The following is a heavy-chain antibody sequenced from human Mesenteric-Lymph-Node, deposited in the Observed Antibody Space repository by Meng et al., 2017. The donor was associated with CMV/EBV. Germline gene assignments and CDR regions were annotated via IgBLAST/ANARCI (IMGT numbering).Heavy chain of an antibody. D-gene: IGHD3-9*01. J-gene: IGHJ4*02. V-gene: IGHV4-34*01. CDR2: INHSGST. CDR3: ARGSSYDILTGYFDY. Sequence: QVQLPQWGVGLLKPSETLSVTCAVYGGSFSGYYWNWIRQSPEKGLEWIGEINHSGSTTYNPSSTSRIIISVDTSTNQISLNMSSVTAADTAVYYCARGSSYDILTGYFDYWGQGALVTVSS. CDR1: GGSFSGYY.